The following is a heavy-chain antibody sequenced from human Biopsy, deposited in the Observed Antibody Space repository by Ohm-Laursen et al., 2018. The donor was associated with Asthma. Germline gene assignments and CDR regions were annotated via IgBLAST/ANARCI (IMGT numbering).Heavy chain of an antibody. Sequence: SLRLSCAASGFTFSSYGMYWVRQAPGKGLEWVSYISSSSSTIYYADSVKGRFTISRDNAKNSLYLQMNSLRDEDTAVYYCARFKRGYSYGYAGVFDYWGQGTLATVSS. J-gene: IGHJ4*02. CDR2: ISSSSSTI. CDR1: GFTFSSYG. V-gene: IGHV3-48*02. CDR3: ARFKRGYSYGYAGVFDY. D-gene: IGHD5-18*01.